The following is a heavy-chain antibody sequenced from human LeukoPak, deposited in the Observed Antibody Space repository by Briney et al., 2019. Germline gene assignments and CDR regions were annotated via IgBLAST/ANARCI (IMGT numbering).Heavy chain of an antibody. CDR2: IYYSWIT. V-gene: IGHV4-59*01. Sequence: PSETLSLICTVSGGSISSYYWSWIRQPPGKGLEWIGYIYYSWITNYNPSLKCRVTISVDTSKNQFSLKLSSVTAADTAVYYCARVAYYYYYMDVWGKGTTVTVSS. CDR1: GGSISSYY. J-gene: IGHJ6*03. CDR3: ARVAYYYYYMDV.